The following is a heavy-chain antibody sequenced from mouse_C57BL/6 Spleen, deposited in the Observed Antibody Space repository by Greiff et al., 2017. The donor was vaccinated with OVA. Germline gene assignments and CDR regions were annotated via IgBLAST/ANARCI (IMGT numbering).Heavy chain of an antibody. V-gene: IGHV1-22*01. Sequence: EVKLMESGPELVKPGASVKMSCKASGYTFTDYNMHWVKQSHGKSLEWIGYINPNNGGTSYNQKFKGKATLTVNKSSSTAYMELRSLTSEDSAVYYCARRNYYAMDYWGQGTSVTVSS. J-gene: IGHJ4*01. CDR1: GYTFTDYN. CDR2: INPNNGGT. CDR3: ARRNYYAMDY.